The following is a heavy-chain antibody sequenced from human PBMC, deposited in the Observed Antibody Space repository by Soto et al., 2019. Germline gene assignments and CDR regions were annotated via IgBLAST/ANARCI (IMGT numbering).Heavy chain of an antibody. J-gene: IGHJ3*02. CDR2: IYPGDSDT. D-gene: IGHD2-2*02. CDR3: ARLRYCSSTSCYTPFDT. Sequence: PGESLKISCKGSGYSFTSYWSGWVRQMPGKGLEWMGIIYPGDSDTRYSPSFQGQVTISADKSISTAYLQWSSLKASDTAMYYCARLRYCSSTSCYTPFDTWGQGTMVTVSS. V-gene: IGHV5-51*01. CDR1: GYSFTSYW.